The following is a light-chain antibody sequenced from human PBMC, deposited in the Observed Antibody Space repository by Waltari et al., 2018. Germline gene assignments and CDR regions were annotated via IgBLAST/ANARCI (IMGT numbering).Light chain of an antibody. CDR2: KAS. CDR3: QQHNSYSPWT. J-gene: IGKJ1*01. Sequence: DIQMTQSPSTLSASVGARVTITCRASQSISSRVAWYQQKPGKATKLLIYKASTLESGVPSRFSGSGYGTEFPLTISSLQPDDFATYHCQQHNSYSPWTFGQGTKVEVK. V-gene: IGKV1-5*03. CDR1: QSISSR.